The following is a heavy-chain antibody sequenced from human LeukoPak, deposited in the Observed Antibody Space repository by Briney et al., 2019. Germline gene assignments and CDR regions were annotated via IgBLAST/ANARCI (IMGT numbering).Heavy chain of an antibody. CDR1: GFTFSNYN. Sequence: GGSLRLSCAASGFTFSNYNMNWVRQAPGKVLEWVSSITSGGSYIFYADSVKGRFTISRDNAKNSLYVQMNSLRAEDTAVYYCARGPSRGNAFDIWGQGTMVTVSS. V-gene: IGHV3-21*01. D-gene: IGHD2-2*01. J-gene: IGHJ3*02. CDR2: ITSGGSYI. CDR3: ARGPSRGNAFDI.